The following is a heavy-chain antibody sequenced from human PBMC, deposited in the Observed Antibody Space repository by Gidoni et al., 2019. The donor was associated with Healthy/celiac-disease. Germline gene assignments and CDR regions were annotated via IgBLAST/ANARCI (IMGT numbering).Heavy chain of an antibody. Sequence: SWIRQHPGKGLEWIGYIYYSGRTYYNPSLKSRVTISVDTSKNQFFLKLSSVTAADTAVYYCARDSGRYSGSYPYFDYWGQGTLVTVSS. CDR3: ARDSGRYSGSYPYFDY. V-gene: IGHV4-31*02. J-gene: IGHJ4*02. D-gene: IGHD1-26*01. CDR2: IYYSGRT.